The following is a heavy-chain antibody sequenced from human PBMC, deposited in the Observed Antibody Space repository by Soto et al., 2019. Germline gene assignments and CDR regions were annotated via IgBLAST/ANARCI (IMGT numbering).Heavy chain of an antibody. CDR3: ARNVVAVAGEAFDI. J-gene: IGHJ3*02. V-gene: IGHV4-31*03. Sequence: PSETLSLTCTVSGGSISSGGYYWSWIRQHPGKGLEWIGYIYYSGSTYYNPSLKSRVTISVDKSKNQFSLKLSSVTAADTAVDYCARNVVAVAGEAFDIWGKGTMVT. D-gene: IGHD6-19*01. CDR2: IYYSGST. CDR1: GGSISSGGYY.